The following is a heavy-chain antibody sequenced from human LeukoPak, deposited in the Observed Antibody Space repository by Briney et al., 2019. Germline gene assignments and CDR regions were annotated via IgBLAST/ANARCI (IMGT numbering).Heavy chain of an antibody. CDR1: GFTFSSFE. Sequence: GGSLRLSCAASGFTFSSFEMNWVRQAPGKGLEWVSYISSSGSTIYYADSVKGRFTISRDNAKNSLYLQMNSLRAEDTAVYYCARGVGYYYDSSADYWGQGTLVTVSS. D-gene: IGHD3-22*01. V-gene: IGHV3-48*03. CDR3: ARGVGYYYDSSADY. CDR2: ISSSGSTI. J-gene: IGHJ4*02.